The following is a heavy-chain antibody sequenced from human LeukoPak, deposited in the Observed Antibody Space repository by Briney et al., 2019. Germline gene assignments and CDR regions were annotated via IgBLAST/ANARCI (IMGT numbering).Heavy chain of an antibody. V-gene: IGHV3-9*01. CDR1: GFTFDDYA. D-gene: IGHD1-1*01. CDR3: AKDIGYLGPQSHFDY. Sequence: QTGRSLRLSCAASGFTFDDYAMHWVRQAPGKGLEWVSGISWNSGSIGYADSVKGRFTISRDNAKNSLYLQMNSLRAEDTALYYCAKDIGYLGPQSHFDYWGQGTLVTVSS. J-gene: IGHJ4*02. CDR2: ISWNSGSI.